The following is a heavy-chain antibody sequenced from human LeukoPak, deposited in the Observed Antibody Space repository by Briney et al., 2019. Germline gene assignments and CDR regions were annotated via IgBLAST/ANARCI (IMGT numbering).Heavy chain of an antibody. CDR2: IYYSGST. CDR1: GGSISSGGYY. CDR3: ARGSPCSGTSCYTR. D-gene: IGHD2-2*02. J-gene: IGHJ4*02. V-gene: IGHV4-31*03. Sequence: PSQTLSLTCTVSGGSISSGGYYWSWIRQHPGKGLEWIGYIYYSGSTYYNPSLKSRVTISVDTSKNQFSLKLSSVTAADTAVYYCARGSPCSGTSCYTRWGQGTLVTVSS.